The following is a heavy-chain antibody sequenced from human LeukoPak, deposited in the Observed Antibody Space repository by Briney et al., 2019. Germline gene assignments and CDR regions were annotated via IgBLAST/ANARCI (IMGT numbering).Heavy chain of an antibody. J-gene: IGHJ4*02. CDR2: IYTSGST. CDR1: GGSISSGSYY. V-gene: IGHV4-61*02. D-gene: IGHD5-24*01. CDR3: ARDRDGYNYL. Sequence: PSETLSLTCTVSGGSISSGSYYWSWIRQPAGKGLEWIGRIYTSGSTNYNPSLKSRVTISVDTSKNQFSLKLSSVTAADTAVYYCARDRDGYNYLWGQGTLVTVSS.